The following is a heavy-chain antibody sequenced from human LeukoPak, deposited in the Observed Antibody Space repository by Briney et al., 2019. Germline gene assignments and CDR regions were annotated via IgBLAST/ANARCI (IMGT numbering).Heavy chain of an antibody. J-gene: IGHJ5*02. CDR1: AFSVSNNH. Sequence: GGSLRLSCAASAFSVSNNHMSWVRQAPGKGLEWVSTIYVGGSTYYADSVKGRFTISRDNSKNTLYLQMNSLRAEDTAVYYCARGDYYDSSGYLNWFDPWGQGTLVTVSS. CDR2: IYVGGST. CDR3: ARGDYYDSSGYLNWFDP. D-gene: IGHD3-22*01. V-gene: IGHV3-66*01.